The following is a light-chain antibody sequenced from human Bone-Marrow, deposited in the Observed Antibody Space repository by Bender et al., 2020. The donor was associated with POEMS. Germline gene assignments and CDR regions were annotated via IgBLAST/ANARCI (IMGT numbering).Light chain of an antibody. CDR1: SSDVGAYNY. V-gene: IGLV2-14*01. CDR2: DVT. CDR3: SSYTTSSTWV. J-gene: IGLJ3*02. Sequence: QSALTQPASVSGSPGQSITISCTGTSSDVGAYNYVSWYQQHPGKAPKVIIYDVTSRPSGVSNRFSGSKSGNTASLTISGLQAEDEADYYCSSYTTSSTWVFGGGTKLTVL.